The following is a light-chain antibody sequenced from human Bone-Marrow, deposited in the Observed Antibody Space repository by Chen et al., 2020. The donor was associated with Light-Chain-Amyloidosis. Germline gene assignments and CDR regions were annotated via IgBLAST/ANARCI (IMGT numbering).Light chain of an antibody. V-gene: IGKV3-11*01. CDR2: DGS. Sequence: EIVLTQSPATLSLSPGETAILSCRASQSVYRYLAWYQQKPGQAPRLLIYDGSNRATGIPARFSGSGSGTDFTLTITSLDPEDSAIYYCQQRARWPALTFGGGTKVEIK. CDR3: QQRARWPALT. CDR1: QSVYRY. J-gene: IGKJ4*01.